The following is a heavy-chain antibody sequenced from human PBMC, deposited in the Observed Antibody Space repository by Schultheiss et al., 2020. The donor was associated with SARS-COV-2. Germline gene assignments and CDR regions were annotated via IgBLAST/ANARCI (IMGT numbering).Heavy chain of an antibody. J-gene: IGHJ6*04. V-gene: IGHV4-59*12. CDR3: VGGRTTYLV. Sequence: SETLSLTCAVYGGSFSGYYWSWIRQPPGKGLEWIGYIYYSGSTNYNPSLKSRVTMSVDTSKNQFSLKLSSVTAADTAVYYCVGGRTTYLVWGKGTTVTVSS. CDR2: IYYSGST. D-gene: IGHD2/OR15-2a*01. CDR1: GGSFSGYY.